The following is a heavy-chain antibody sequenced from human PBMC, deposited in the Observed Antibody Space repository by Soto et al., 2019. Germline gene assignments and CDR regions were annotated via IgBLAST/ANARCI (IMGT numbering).Heavy chain of an antibody. D-gene: IGHD2-15*01. CDR2: IIPSGGST. J-gene: IGHJ6*02. Sequence: GASVKVSCKASGYTFTTYYMHWVRQAPGQGLEWMGTIIPSGGSTSYAQKFQGRVTMTRDTSTSTAYMELSSLTSEDTAVYYCARAVAPFHYYNGMDVWGQGTTVTVSS. CDR1: GYTFTTYY. V-gene: IGHV1-46*01. CDR3: ARAVAPFHYYNGMDV.